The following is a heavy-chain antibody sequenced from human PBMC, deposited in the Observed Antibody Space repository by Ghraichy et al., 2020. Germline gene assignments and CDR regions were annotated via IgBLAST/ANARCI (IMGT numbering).Heavy chain of an antibody. Sequence: GGSLRLSCAASGFTFSSYAMHWVRQAPGKGLEWVAVISYDGSKKYYADSVKGRFTISRDNSKNTLYLQMNTLRAEDTAVHYCARDMDYYGSGTSSDAFDIWGQGTMVTVSS. CDR3: ARDMDYYGSGTSSDAFDI. CDR1: GFTFSSYA. CDR2: ISYDGSKK. V-gene: IGHV3-30-3*01. D-gene: IGHD3-10*01. J-gene: IGHJ3*02.